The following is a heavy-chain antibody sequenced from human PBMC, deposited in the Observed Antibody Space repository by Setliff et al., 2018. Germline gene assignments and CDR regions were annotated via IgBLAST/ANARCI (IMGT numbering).Heavy chain of an antibody. CDR2: IYTSGST. V-gene: IGHV4-61*02. Sequence: PSETLSLTCTVSGGSISSGSYYWSWIRQPAGKGLEWIGRIYTSGSTNYNPSLKSRVTISVDTSKNQFSLKLSSVTAADTAVYYCASTPDGDLYYNFWSGYYLTLDYWGQGTLVTVSS. J-gene: IGHJ4*02. CDR1: GGSISSGSYY. D-gene: IGHD3-3*01. CDR3: ASTPDGDLYYNFWSGYYLTLDY.